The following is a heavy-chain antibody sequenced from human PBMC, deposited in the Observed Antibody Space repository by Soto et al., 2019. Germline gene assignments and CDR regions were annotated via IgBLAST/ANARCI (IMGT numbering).Heavy chain of an antibody. CDR3: AREASVLIPAAQPSRFDP. Sequence: VSVKVSCKGFGYSFMKYGINWVRQAPGQGLEWVGWISPYSGYTHSAQKFHGRLTLTTDTAASTAYMELRILRSADTALYYCAREASVLIPAAQPSRFDPWGQGTLVTVSS. V-gene: IGHV1-18*01. J-gene: IGHJ5*02. CDR1: GYSFMKYG. CDR2: ISPYSGYT. D-gene: IGHD2-2*01.